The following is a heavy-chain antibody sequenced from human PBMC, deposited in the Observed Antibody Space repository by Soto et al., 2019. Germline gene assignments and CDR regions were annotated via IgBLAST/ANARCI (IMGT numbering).Heavy chain of an antibody. V-gene: IGHV4-61*01. Sequence: SETLSLTCPVSGCSVSSGSYYWSWIRQPPGKGLEWIGYIYYSGSTNYNPSLKSRVTISVDTSKNQFSLKLSSVTAADTAVYYCASGVPAATLDYWGQGTLVTVSS. CDR3: ASGVPAATLDY. J-gene: IGHJ4*02. CDR1: GCSVSSGSYY. D-gene: IGHD2-2*01. CDR2: IYYSGST.